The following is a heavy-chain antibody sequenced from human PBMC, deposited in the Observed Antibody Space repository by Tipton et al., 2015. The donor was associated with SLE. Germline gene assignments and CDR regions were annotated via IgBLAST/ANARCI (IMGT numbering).Heavy chain of an antibody. CDR1: GGSISSESYY. V-gene: IGHV4-39*01. CDR2: IFYTGSS. Sequence: TLSLTCTVSGGSISSESYYWGWIRQPPGKGLEWIGSIFYTGSSYHNPSLKSRVTISVDTSKNQFSLKLSSVTAADTAVYYCARHLRSLYYFDYWGQGTLVAVSS. J-gene: IGHJ4*02. CDR3: ARHLRSLYYFDY. D-gene: IGHD6-13*01.